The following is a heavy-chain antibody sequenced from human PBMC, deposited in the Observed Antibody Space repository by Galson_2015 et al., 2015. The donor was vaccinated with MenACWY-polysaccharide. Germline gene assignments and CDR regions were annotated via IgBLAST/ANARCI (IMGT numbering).Heavy chain of an antibody. CDR1: GFTFSSYA. V-gene: IGHV3-30-3*01. D-gene: IGHD3-3*01. CDR2: ISYDGSNK. Sequence: SLRLSCAASGFTFSSYAMHWARQAPGKGLEWVAVISYDGSNKYYADSVKGRFTISRDNPKNTLYLQMNSLRAEDTAVYYCARGSRILEWLSLVYWGQGTLVTVSS. J-gene: IGHJ4*02. CDR3: ARGSRILEWLSLVY.